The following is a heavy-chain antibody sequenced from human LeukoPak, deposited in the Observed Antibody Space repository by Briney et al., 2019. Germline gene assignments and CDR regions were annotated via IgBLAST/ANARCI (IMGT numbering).Heavy chain of an antibody. CDR3: ARDRVPIRAVAGTDAFDI. CDR1: GFTFSNYA. CDR2: ISVSGAST. D-gene: IGHD6-19*01. J-gene: IGHJ3*02. Sequence: GGSLRLSYTASGFTFSNYAMSWVRQAPGKGPEWVSAISVSGASTYYADSVKGRFIISRDNSKNTLYVQMNSLRAEDTAVYYCARDRVPIRAVAGTDAFDIWGQGTMVTVSS. V-gene: IGHV3-23*01.